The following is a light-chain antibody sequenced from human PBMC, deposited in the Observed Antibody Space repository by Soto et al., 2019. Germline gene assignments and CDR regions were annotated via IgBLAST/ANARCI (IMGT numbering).Light chain of an antibody. CDR2: SNN. Sequence: QSVLTQPPSASGTPGQRVTISCSGSSSNIGSNTVNWYQQLPGTAPKLLIYSNNQRPSGVPDRLSGSKSGTSASLAISGLQSEDEADYYCAAWDDSLNASYVFGTGTKLTVL. CDR1: SSNIGSNT. CDR3: AAWDDSLNASYV. J-gene: IGLJ1*01. V-gene: IGLV1-44*01.